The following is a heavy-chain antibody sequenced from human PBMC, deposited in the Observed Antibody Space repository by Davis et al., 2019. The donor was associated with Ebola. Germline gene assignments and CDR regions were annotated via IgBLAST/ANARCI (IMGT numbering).Heavy chain of an antibody. CDR1: GYSFTTYW. Sequence: PGGSLRLSCKGSGYSFTTYWIGWVRQMPGKGLEWMGIIYPGDSDTRYSPSFQGQVTISADKSISTAYVQWSSLTASDTAMYYCARQRTYYSAMDVWGQGATVTVSS. J-gene: IGHJ6*02. CDR3: ARQRTYYSAMDV. CDR2: IYPGDSDT. V-gene: IGHV5-51*01.